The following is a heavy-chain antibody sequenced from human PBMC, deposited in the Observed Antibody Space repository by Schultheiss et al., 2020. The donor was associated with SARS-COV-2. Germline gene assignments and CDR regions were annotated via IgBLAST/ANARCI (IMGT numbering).Heavy chain of an antibody. CDR3: ARVPDLITGWAVNWFDP. CDR2: IYYSGST. V-gene: IGHV4-59*12. Sequence: SETLSLTCTVSGASISGYYWSWIRQPPGKGLEWIGYIYYSGSTYYNPSLKSRVTISVDTSKNQFSLKLSSVTAADTAVYYCARVPDLITGWAVNWFDPWGQGTLVTVSS. CDR1: GASISGYY. D-gene: IGHD1-20*01. J-gene: IGHJ5*02.